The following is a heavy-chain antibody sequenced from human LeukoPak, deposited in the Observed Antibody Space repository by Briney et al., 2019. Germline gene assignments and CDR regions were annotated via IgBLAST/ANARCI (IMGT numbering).Heavy chain of an antibody. J-gene: IGHJ5*02. CDR2: MNPNSGNT. CDR3: ARGSPYYDILTGP. Sequence: ASVKVSCKASGYTFTSYDINWVRQATGQGLEWMGWMNPNSGNTGYAQKFQGRVTMTRNTSISTAYMGLSSLRSEDTAVYYCARGSPYYDILTGPWGQGTLVTVSS. CDR1: GYTFTSYD. D-gene: IGHD3-9*01. V-gene: IGHV1-8*01.